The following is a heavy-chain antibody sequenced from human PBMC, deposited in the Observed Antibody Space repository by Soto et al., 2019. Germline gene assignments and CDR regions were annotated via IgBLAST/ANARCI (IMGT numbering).Heavy chain of an antibody. CDR3: ARDQWFGELSHYYYYYYMDV. V-gene: IGHV1-69*04. Sequence: SVKVSCKASGGTFSSYTISWVRQAPGQGLELMGRIIPILGIANYAQKFQGRVTITADKSTSTAYMELSSLRSEDTAVYYCARDQWFGELSHYYYYYYMDVWGKGTTVTV. D-gene: IGHD3-10*01. CDR2: IIPILGIA. J-gene: IGHJ6*03. CDR1: GGTFSSYT.